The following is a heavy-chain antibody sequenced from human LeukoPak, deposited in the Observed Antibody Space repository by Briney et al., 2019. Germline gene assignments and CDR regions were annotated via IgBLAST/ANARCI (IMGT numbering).Heavy chain of an antibody. CDR1: GFTFSDYY. V-gene: IGHV3-11*01. CDR2: ISSSGSTI. J-gene: IGHJ4*02. Sequence: GSLRLSCAASGFTFSDYYMSWIRQAPGKGLEWVSYISSSGSTIYYADSVKGRFTISRDNAKNSLYLQMNSLRAEDTAVYYCARAAATDYYFDYWGQGTLVTVSS. D-gene: IGHD2-15*01. CDR3: ARAAATDYYFDY.